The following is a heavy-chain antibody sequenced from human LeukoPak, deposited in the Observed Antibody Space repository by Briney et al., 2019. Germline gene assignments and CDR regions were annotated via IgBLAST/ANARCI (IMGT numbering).Heavy chain of an antibody. CDR1: GFIFEDHG. CDR3: ARVGGWEPRSYLDY. Sequence: PGRSLRLSCAASGFIFEDHGMHWVRQAPGKGLEWVSGISWNSEIIGYADSVKGRFTISRDNAKNSLYLQMNSLRVEDTAVYFCARVGGWEPRSYLDYWGLGTPVAVSS. CDR2: ISWNSEII. D-gene: IGHD1-26*01. J-gene: IGHJ4*01. V-gene: IGHV3-9*01.